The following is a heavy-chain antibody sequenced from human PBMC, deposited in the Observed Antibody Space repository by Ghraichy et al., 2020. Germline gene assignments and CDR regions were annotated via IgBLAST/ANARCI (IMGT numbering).Heavy chain of an antibody. Sequence: GESLNISCEASGFIFSGFNMNWVRQAPGKGLEWVANVNQDGSERSYVESVRGRFTISRDNPKKSLYLQMSSLRVEDTAVYYCARWGTGNLDYWGQGTLVTVSS. V-gene: IGHV3-7*01. D-gene: IGHD1-1*01. CDR2: VNQDGSER. J-gene: IGHJ4*02. CDR1: GFIFSGFN. CDR3: ARWGTGNLDY.